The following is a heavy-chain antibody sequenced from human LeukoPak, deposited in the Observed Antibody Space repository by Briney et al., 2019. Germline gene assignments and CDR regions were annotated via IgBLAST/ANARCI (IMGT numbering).Heavy chain of an antibody. D-gene: IGHD2-21*02. J-gene: IGHJ4*02. CDR3: ARADCGGDCYFADDY. Sequence: GGSLRLSCAASGFTFSSYSMNWVRQAPGKGLEWVSYISSSSSTIYYADSVKGRFTISRDNAKNSLYLQMNSLRAEDTAVYYCARADCGGDCYFADDYWSQGTLVTVSS. CDR1: GFTFSSYS. CDR2: ISSSSSTI. V-gene: IGHV3-48*01.